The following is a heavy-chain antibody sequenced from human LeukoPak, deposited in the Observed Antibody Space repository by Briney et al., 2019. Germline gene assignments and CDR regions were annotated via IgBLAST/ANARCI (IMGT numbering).Heavy chain of an antibody. CDR3: ARLLRGRFERYYYDSSGYYQFDY. V-gene: IGHV4-39*01. D-gene: IGHD3-22*01. J-gene: IGHJ4*02. Sequence: PSETLSLTCTVFGGSISSSSYYWGWIRQPPGKGLEWIGSIYYSGSTYYNPSLKSRVTISVDTSKNQFSLKLSSVTAADTAVYYCARLLRGRFERYYYDSSGYYQFDYWGQGTLVTVSS. CDR2: IYYSGST. CDR1: GGSISSSSYY.